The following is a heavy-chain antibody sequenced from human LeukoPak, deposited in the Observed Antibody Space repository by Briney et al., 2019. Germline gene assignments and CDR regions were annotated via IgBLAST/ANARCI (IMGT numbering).Heavy chain of an antibody. Sequence: SQTLSLTCTVSGGSISSGDYYWSWIRQPPGKGLEWIGYIYYSGSTYYNPSLKSRVTISVDTSKNQFSLKLSSVTAADTAVYYCAREFGVTNWFDPWGQGTLVTVSS. CDR3: AREFGVTNWFDP. CDR1: GGSISSGDYY. CDR2: IYYSGST. D-gene: IGHD3-10*01. V-gene: IGHV4-30-4*01. J-gene: IGHJ5*02.